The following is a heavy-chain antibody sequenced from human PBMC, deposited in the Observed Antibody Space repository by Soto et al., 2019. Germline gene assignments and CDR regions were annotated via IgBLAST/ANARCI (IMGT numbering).Heavy chain of an antibody. D-gene: IGHD5-12*01. Sequence: QVQLVESGGGVVQPGRSLRLSCAASGFTFSSYGMHWVRQAPGKGLEWVAVISYDGSNKYYADSVKGRFTISRDNSKNTLYLQMNSLRAEDTAVYYCAKDGRWLQIPPSDAFDIWGQGTMVTVSS. CDR2: ISYDGSNK. V-gene: IGHV3-30*18. CDR3: AKDGRWLQIPPSDAFDI. J-gene: IGHJ3*02. CDR1: GFTFSSYG.